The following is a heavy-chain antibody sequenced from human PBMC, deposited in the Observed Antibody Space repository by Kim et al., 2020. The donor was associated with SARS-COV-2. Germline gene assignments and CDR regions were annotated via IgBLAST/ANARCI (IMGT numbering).Heavy chain of an antibody. D-gene: IGHD3-22*01. J-gene: IGHJ4*02. Sequence: SVKVSCKASGGTFSSYAISWVRQAPGQGLEWMGGIIPIFGTANYAQKFQGRVTITADESTSTAYMELSSLRSEDTAVYYCARGPINYYDSKSLDYWGQGTLVTVSS. CDR1: GGTFSSYA. V-gene: IGHV1-69*13. CDR2: IIPIFGTA. CDR3: ARGPINYYDSKSLDY.